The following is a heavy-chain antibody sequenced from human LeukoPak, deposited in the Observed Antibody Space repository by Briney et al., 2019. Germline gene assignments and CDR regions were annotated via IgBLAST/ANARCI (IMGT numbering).Heavy chain of an antibody. Sequence: SVKVSCKASGGTFSSYAISWVRQAPGLGLEWMGRIIPIFGTANYAQKFQGRVTITTDESTSTAYMELSSLRSEDTAVYYCAREGYSGYVDYWGQGTLVTVSS. D-gene: IGHD1-26*01. J-gene: IGHJ4*02. CDR1: GGTFSSYA. CDR3: AREGYSGYVDY. CDR2: IIPIFGTA. V-gene: IGHV1-69*05.